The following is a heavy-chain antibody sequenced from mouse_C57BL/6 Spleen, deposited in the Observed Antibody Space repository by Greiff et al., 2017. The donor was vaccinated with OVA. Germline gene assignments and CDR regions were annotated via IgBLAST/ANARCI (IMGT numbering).Heavy chain of an antibody. D-gene: IGHD1-1*01. CDR3: AIPDYYGSNSGFAY. V-gene: IGHV1-55*01. J-gene: IGHJ3*01. CDR1: GYTFTSYW. Sequence: QVQLQQPGAELVKPGASVKLSCKASGYTFTSYWITWVKQRPGQGLEWIGDIYPGSGSTNYNEKFKSKATLTVDTSSSTAYMQLSSLPSEDSAVYYEAIPDYYGSNSGFAYWGQGTLVTVSA. CDR2: IYPGSGST.